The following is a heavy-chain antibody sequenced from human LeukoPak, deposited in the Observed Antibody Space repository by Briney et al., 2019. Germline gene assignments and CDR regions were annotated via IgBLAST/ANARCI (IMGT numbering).Heavy chain of an antibody. CDR2: ITGSGSPI. V-gene: IGHV3-48*03. D-gene: IGHD6-6*01. CDR1: GFTFSTYE. J-gene: IGHJ4*02. CDR3: VTHSSSADY. Sequence: GGSLRLSCAASGFTFSTYEMKWVRQAPGKGLEWVSYITGSGSPIYYADFVKGRFTISRDNAKNSLSLQMNSLRADDTAIYFCVTHSSSADYWDQGTLVTVSS.